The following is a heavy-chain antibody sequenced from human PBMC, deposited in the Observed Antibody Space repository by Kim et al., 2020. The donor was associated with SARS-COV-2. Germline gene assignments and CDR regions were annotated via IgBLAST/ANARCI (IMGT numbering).Heavy chain of an antibody. Sequence: KGRFTISRDNSKNSLYLQMNSLRNEDTALYYCAKDIGVTTNYYFYYCTVVWGKGTTVTVSS. D-gene: IGHD1-1*01. V-gene: IGHV3-43*01. J-gene: IGHJ6*03. CDR3: AKDIGVTTNYYFYYCTVV.